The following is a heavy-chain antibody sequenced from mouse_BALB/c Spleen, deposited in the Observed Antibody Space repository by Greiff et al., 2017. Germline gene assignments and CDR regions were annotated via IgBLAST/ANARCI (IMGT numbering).Heavy chain of an antibody. D-gene: IGHD6-1*01. CDR2: IRSKSNNYAT. CDR3: VRGGSSYAMDY. V-gene: IGHV10-3*03. CDR1: GFTFNTYA. Sequence: EVQLVESGGGLVQPKGSLKLSCAASGFTFNTYAMHWVCQAPGKGLEWVARIRSKSNNYATYYADSVKDRFTISRDDSQSMLYLQMNNLKTEDTAMYYCVRGGSSYAMDYWGQGTSVTVSS. J-gene: IGHJ4*01.